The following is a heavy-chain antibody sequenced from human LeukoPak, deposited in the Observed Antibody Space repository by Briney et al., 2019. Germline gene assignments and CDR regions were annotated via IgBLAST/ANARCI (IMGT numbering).Heavy chain of an antibody. CDR2: ICGSGGGP. CDR3: ARPGVVIRVILVGFHKEAYYLDS. CDR1: RFSLSKDV. V-gene: IGHV3-23*01. J-gene: IGHJ4*02. Sequence: PGGSLRLSCTASRFSLSKDVMSGVRQAPGEGVEWVAGICGSGGGPNSAVSVNGRFTICRDNPKNTLYLQINNLSADDTAVYFCARPGVVIRVILVGFHKEAYYLDSWGQGALVTVSS. D-gene: IGHD2-21*01.